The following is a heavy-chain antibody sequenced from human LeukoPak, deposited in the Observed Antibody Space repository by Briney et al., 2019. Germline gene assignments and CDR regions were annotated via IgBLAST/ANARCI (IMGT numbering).Heavy chain of an antibody. J-gene: IGHJ4*02. V-gene: IGHV1-2*02. Sequence: ASVKVSCKASGYTFTGYYMHWVRQAPGQGLEWMGWINPNSGGTNYAQKFQGRVTMTRDTSISTAYMELSRLRSDDTAVYYCARVRGNYPTYSSDFWGQGTLVTVSS. CDR3: ARVRGNYPTYSSDF. D-gene: IGHD1-26*01. CDR1: GYTFTGYY. CDR2: INPNSGGT.